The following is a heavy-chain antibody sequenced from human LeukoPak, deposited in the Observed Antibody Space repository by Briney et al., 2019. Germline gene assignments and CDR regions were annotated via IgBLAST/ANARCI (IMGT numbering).Heavy chain of an antibody. J-gene: IGHJ4*02. CDR1: GFTVSSNY. CDR2: IYSGGTT. Sequence: GGSLRLSCAASGFTVSSNYMSWVRQAPGKGLEWVSVIYSGGTTDYADSVKGRFTISRDNSKNTLFLQMNSLRAEDTAVYYCTTDTWYSAGHWGQGTLVTVSS. V-gene: IGHV3-53*01. D-gene: IGHD2-15*01. CDR3: TTDTWYSAGH.